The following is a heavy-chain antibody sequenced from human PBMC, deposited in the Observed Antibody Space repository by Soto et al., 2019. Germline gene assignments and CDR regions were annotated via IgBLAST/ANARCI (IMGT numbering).Heavy chain of an antibody. D-gene: IGHD6-13*01. Sequence: QLQLQESGPGLVKPSETLSLTCGVSGGSISSSSPYWGWIRQPPGKGLQWIGYISYTGIAYFNPSLKSRVTISVDTSKKQFFLKLTSVTAADTAVYYCATGYGSSWYDYWGQGTLVTVAS. CDR3: ATGYGSSWYDY. CDR1: GGSISSSSPY. J-gene: IGHJ4*02. V-gene: IGHV4-39*01. CDR2: ISYTGIA.